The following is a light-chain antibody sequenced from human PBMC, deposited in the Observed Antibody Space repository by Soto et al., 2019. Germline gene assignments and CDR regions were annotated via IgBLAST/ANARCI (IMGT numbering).Light chain of an antibody. CDR2: GVT. CDR3: SSYTSASTLLYL. Sequence: QSALTQPASVSGSPGQSITISCTGTSSDVGGYNYVSWYQQHPGIAPKLLIYGVTNRPSGVPTRFSGSKSGNTASLTISGLQAEDEADYHCSSYTSASTLLYLFGTGTKVTVL. V-gene: IGLV2-14*01. J-gene: IGLJ1*01. CDR1: SSDVGGYNY.